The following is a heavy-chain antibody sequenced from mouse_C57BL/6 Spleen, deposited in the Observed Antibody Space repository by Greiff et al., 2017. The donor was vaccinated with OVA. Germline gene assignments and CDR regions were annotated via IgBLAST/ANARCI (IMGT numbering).Heavy chain of an antibody. CDR3: SRSSLPRAIDS. Sequence: EVQLQQSGPELVKPGASVKIPCKASGYTFTDYNMDWVKQSHGKSLEWIGDINPNNGGTIYNQKFTGKATLNVDKSSSTAYMERSSLTSEDTAIYSCSRSSLPRAIDSWGQCTSLTVSS. J-gene: IGHJ2*02. V-gene: IGHV1-18*01. CDR2: INPNNGGT. D-gene: IGHD6-1*01. CDR1: GYTFTDYN.